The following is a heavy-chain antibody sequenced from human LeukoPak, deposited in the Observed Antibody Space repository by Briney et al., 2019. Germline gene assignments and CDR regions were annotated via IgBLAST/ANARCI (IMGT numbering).Heavy chain of an antibody. V-gene: IGHV4-59*01. Sequence: ETLSLTCTVSGGSISSYYWSWIRQPPGKGLEWIGYIYYGGSTNYNPSLKSRVTISLDTSKNQFSLKLSSVTAADTAVYYCARERPGYYDSSGYYGTVLDYWGQGTLVTVSS. J-gene: IGHJ4*02. CDR1: GGSISSYY. D-gene: IGHD3-22*01. CDR3: ARERPGYYDSSGYYGTVLDY. CDR2: IYYGGST.